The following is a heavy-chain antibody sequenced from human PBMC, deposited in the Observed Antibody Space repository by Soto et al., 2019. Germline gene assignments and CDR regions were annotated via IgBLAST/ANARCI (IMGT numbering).Heavy chain of an antibody. CDR3: ARGRGEFDA. CDR2: INHSGNT. J-gene: IGHJ5*01. V-gene: IGHV4-34*01. CDR1: GASLSDNY. Sequence: SETLSLTCAVYGASLSDNYCNWLRQHPGKGLEWIGEINHSGNTNYNPSLRSRVTISIDTSKNQLSLNLRSVSAADTAVYYCARGRGEFDAWGXGTPVKVSS. D-gene: IGHD2-21*01.